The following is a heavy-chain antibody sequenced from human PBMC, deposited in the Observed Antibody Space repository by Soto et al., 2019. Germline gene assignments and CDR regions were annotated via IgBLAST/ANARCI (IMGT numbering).Heavy chain of an antibody. V-gene: IGHV4-39*01. CDR2: MYDSGST. Sequence: PSETLSLTCNVSGGSISRSSYYWGWIRQPPGKGLECIGSMYDSGSTYYNPSLKSRVTISIDTPKNQLSLKLTSVTAADTAVYYCSRRAPEGFDPWGQGTLVTVSS. CDR3: SRRAPEGFDP. CDR1: GGSISRSSYY. J-gene: IGHJ5*02.